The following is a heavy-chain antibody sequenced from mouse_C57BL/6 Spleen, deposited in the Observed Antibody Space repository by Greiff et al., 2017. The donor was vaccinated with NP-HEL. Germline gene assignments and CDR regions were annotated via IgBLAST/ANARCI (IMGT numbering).Heavy chain of an antibody. J-gene: IGHJ3*01. Sequence: EVQLQQSGPELVKPGASVKISCKASGYTFTDYYMNWVKQSHGQSLEWIGDINPNNGGTSYNQKFKGKATLTVDKSSSTAYMELRSLTSEDSAVYYCARVGEYPWFAYWGQGTLVTVSA. CDR1: GYTFTDYY. CDR2: INPNNGGT. CDR3: ARVGEYPWFAY. D-gene: IGHD5-1*01. V-gene: IGHV1-26*01.